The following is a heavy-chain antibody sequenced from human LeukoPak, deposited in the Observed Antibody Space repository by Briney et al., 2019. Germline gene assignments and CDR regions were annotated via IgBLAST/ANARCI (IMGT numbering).Heavy chain of an antibody. Sequence: AASVKVSCKASGYTFTSYYMHWVRQAPGQGLEWMGIINPSGGSTSYAQKFQGRVTMTRDMSTSTVYMELSSLRSEDTAVYYCAANYYDSSGYLYGMDVWGQGTTVTVSS. CDR2: INPSGGST. J-gene: IGHJ6*02. V-gene: IGHV1-46*01. CDR1: GYTFTSYY. CDR3: AANYYDSSGYLYGMDV. D-gene: IGHD3-22*01.